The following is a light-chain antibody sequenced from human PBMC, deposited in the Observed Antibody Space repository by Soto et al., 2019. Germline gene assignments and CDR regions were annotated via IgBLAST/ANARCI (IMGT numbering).Light chain of an antibody. V-gene: IGKV1-39*01. J-gene: IGKJ2*01. CDR2: GAS. Sequence: IQMTKSPSSLSESVGDSVTVTCRASQPITIYLNWYQQKPGTAPTLLIYGASSLQSGVPSRFTGGGSRTDFTLTISSLQPEDFATYYCQQSYRSPYTFGQGTKLEIK. CDR3: QQSYRSPYT. CDR1: QPITIY.